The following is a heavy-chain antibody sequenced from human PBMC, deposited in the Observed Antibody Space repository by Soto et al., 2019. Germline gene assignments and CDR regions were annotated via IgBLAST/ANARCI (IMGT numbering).Heavy chain of an antibody. CDR2: VASDGGNK. J-gene: IGHJ4*02. V-gene: IGHV3-30*03. Sequence: QVRLVESGGGVVQPGGSLRLSCAASGFDFSNYAMHWVRQAPGKGLEWVALVASDGGNKYYGDGVKGRFTISRDNSKSTLGLQMNSLRAEDTAVYFCALLEGGPQGNFDYWGQGILVTVSS. CDR1: GFDFSNYA. CDR3: ALLEGGPQGNFDY. D-gene: IGHD3-10*01.